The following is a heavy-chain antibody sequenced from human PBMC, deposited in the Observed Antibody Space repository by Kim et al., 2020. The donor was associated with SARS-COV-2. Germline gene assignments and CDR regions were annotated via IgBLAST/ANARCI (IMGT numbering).Heavy chain of an antibody. CDR2: IYTSGST. Sequence: SETLSLTCTVSGGSISSYYWSWIRQPAGKGLEWIGRIYTSGSTNYNPSLKSRVTMSVDTSKNQFSLKLSSVTAADTAVYYCARDVGIAARSTSTYNWFDPWGQGTLVTVSS. J-gene: IGHJ5*02. D-gene: IGHD6-6*01. V-gene: IGHV4-4*07. CDR3: ARDVGIAARSTSTYNWFDP. CDR1: GGSISSYY.